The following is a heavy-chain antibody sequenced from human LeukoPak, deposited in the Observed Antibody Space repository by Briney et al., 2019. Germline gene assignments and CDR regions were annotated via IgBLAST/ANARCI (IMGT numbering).Heavy chain of an antibody. CDR3: AMFTLLDRFDY. Sequence: PGGSLRLSCAASGFTFSSYWMSWVRQAPGKGLEWVANIKQDGSEKYYVDSVKGRFTISRDNAKNSLYLQMNSLRAEDTAVYYCAMFTLLDRFDYWGQGTLVTVSS. J-gene: IGHJ4*02. V-gene: IGHV3-7*01. CDR1: GFTFSSYW. D-gene: IGHD2-15*01. CDR2: IKQDGSEK.